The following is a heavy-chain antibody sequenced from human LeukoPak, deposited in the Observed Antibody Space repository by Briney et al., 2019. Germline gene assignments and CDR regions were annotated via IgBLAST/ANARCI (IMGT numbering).Heavy chain of an antibody. CDR2: IKSKIDGGTA. J-gene: IGHJ4*02. V-gene: IGHV3-15*01. CDR3: NTVYYYGSGSYSGY. D-gene: IGHD3-10*01. Sequence: PGGSLRLSCAASGFTFYNAWMSWVRQAPGKGLEWVGRIKSKIDGGTAEYAAPVKGRFAMSRDDSKNMLYLQMNSLKTEDTAVYYCNTVYYYGSGSYSGYWGQGTLVTVSS. CDR1: GFTFYNAW.